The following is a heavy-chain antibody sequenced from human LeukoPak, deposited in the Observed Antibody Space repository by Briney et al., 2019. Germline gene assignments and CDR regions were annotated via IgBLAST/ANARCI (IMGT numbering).Heavy chain of an antibody. CDR1: GGSISNKY. CDR3: ARGLPRLRFLEWSRSMDV. V-gene: IGHV4-34*01. D-gene: IGHD3-3*01. CDR2: INHSGST. Sequence: SETLSLTCTVSGGSISNKYWSWIRQPPGKGLEWIGEINHSGSTNYNPSLKSRVTISVDTSKNQFSPKLSSVTAADTAVYYCARGLPRLRFLEWSRSMDVWGKGTTVTVSS. J-gene: IGHJ6*03.